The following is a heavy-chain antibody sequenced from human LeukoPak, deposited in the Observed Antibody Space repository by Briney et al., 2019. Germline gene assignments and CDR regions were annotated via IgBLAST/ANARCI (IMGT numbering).Heavy chain of an antibody. D-gene: IGHD3-22*01. CDR3: ARRLDYYDISGYHTLDY. V-gene: IGHV1-18*01. Sequence: ASVKVSCKASGYTLTSYGITWVRQAPGQGLEGMVWISAYSGKTNYAQKLQGRVTMTTDTSTSTAYMELRSLRSDDTAVYYCARRLDYYDISGYHTLDYWGQGTLVTVSS. CDR2: ISAYSGKT. J-gene: IGHJ4*02. CDR1: GYTLTSYG.